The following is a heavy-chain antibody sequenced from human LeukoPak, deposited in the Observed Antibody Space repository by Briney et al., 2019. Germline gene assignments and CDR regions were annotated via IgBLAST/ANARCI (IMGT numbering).Heavy chain of an antibody. CDR2: ITGNGGTT. V-gene: IGHV3-23*01. D-gene: IGHD6-13*01. J-gene: IGHJ2*01. CDR1: GFTFSGFA. CDR3: ARDLRGPAAGTWYFDL. Sequence: GGSLRLSCAASGFTFSGFAMSWVRQAPGKGLEWVSAITGNGGTTYYADSVKGRFTISRDNSKNTLYLQMNSLRAEDTAVYYCARDLRGPAAGTWYFDLWGRGTLVTVSS.